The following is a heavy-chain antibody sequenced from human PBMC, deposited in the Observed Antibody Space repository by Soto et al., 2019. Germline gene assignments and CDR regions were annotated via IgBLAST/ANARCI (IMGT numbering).Heavy chain of an antibody. CDR2: IDPSDSYT. J-gene: IGHJ6*02. CDR3: ARTAAASKYYYGMDV. V-gene: IGHV5-10-1*01. Sequence: GESLKISCKGSGYSFTSYWISWVRQMPGKGLEWMGRIDPSDSYTDYSPSFQGHVTISADKSISTAYLQWSSLKASDTAMYYCARTAAASKYYYGMDVWGQGTTVTVSS. D-gene: IGHD6-13*01. CDR1: GYSFTSYW.